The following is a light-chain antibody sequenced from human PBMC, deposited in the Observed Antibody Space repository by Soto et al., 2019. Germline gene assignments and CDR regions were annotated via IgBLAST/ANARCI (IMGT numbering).Light chain of an antibody. CDR1: QSIGSY. Sequence: DIQMTQSPSSLSASVGDRVTITCRASQSIGSYVNWYQQTPGKAPKLLIYPPSSLQSGVPSRFSGSGSVTDFTLTISSLQPEDFATYYCQQSYSIPWTFGQGTKGEIK. J-gene: IGKJ1*01. CDR2: PPS. V-gene: IGKV1-39*01. CDR3: QQSYSIPWT.